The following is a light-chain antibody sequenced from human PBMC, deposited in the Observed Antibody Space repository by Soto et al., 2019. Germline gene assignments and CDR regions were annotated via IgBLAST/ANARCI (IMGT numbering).Light chain of an antibody. CDR2: QAS. Sequence: DIQMTPSPSTLSASVGDRVTITCRPSQSIGSWLAWFQQKPGKAPKLLIYQASTLENGVPSRFSGSGSGTHFTLTINSLEPEDVAVYYCHQFQNSPWTFGQGTKVDIK. V-gene: IGKV1-5*03. CDR1: QSIGSW. CDR3: HQFQNSPWT. J-gene: IGKJ1*01.